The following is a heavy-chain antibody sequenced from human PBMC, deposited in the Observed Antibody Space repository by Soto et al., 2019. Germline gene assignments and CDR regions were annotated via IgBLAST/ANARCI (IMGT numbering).Heavy chain of an antibody. J-gene: IGHJ6*02. D-gene: IGHD6-19*01. V-gene: IGHV1-2*04. CDR2: INPNSGGT. CDR3: ARVSSGWPYYYYGMDV. CDR1: GYTFTNYG. Sequence: ASVKVSCKTSGYTFTNYGISWVRQAPGQGLEWMGWINPNSGGTNYAQKFQGWVTMTRDTSISTAYMELSRLRSDDTAVYYCARVSSGWPYYYYGMDVWGQGTTVTVSS.